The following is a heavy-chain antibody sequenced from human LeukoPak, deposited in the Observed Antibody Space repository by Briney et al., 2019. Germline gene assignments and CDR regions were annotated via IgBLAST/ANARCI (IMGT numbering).Heavy chain of an antibody. CDR3: ARTSVHPLDY. V-gene: IGHV1-18*01. CDR2: ISAYNGNT. J-gene: IGHJ4*02. CDR1: GYTFTSYG. Sequence: ASVKVSCKASGYTFTSYGISWVRQAPGQGLEWMGWISAYNGNTNYAQKFQGRVTMTRDTSISTAYMELSRLRSDDTAVYYCARTSVHPLDYWGQGTLVTVSS.